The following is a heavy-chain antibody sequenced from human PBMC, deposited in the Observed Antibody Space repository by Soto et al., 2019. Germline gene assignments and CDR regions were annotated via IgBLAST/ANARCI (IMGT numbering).Heavy chain of an antibody. Sequence: QVQLVESGGGVVQPGTSVRLSCAASGFTFSDSALHWVRQAPGKGLELLAVISYHGYNYLYAQSVRGRFTISRDNSQNTLYLQMNSLRPEDTAIYYCATDPLITTPVEYYFDHWGQGTLVTVSS. CDR1: GFTFSDSA. V-gene: IGHV3-30-3*01. CDR3: ATDPLITTPVEYYFDH. CDR2: ISYHGYNY. J-gene: IGHJ4*02.